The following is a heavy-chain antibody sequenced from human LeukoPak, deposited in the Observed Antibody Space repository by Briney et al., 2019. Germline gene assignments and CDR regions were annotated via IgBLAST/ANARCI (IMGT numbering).Heavy chain of an antibody. D-gene: IGHD3-22*01. V-gene: IGHV4-30-4*01. CDR3: ARSTYYHDRSAFFFPDYFDY. J-gene: IGHJ4*02. Sequence: PSETLSLTCNVSGSSIKKDNFFWNWIRQPRGEGLEWIGYIFSSGSTYYNPSLKSRATFSVDTSNNHFSLNLRSVTAADTAVYYCARSTYYHDRSAFFFPDYFDYWGQGIQVTVSS. CDR2: IFSSGST. CDR1: GSSIKKDNFF.